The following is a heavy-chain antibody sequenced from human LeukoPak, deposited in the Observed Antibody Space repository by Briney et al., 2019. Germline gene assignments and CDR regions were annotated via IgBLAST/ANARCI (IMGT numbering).Heavy chain of an antibody. CDR3: ARMGDSSGYYYGTLDY. V-gene: IGHV4-39*01. J-gene: IGHJ4*02. Sequence: SETLSLTCTVSGGSISSSSYYWGWIRQPPGKGLEWIGTIYYSGSTYYNPSLKSRVTISVDTSKNQFSLKLSSVTAADTAVYYCARMGDSSGYYYGTLDYWDQVTLVNV. D-gene: IGHD3-22*01. CDR1: GGSISSSSYY. CDR2: IYYSGST.